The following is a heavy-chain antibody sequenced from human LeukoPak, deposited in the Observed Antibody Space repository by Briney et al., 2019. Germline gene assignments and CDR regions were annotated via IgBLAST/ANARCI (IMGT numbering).Heavy chain of an antibody. V-gene: IGHV4-39*07. D-gene: IGHD3-22*01. CDR3: AREWGSGYYYYFDY. J-gene: IGHJ4*02. Sequence: KPSETLSLTCTVSGVSISSSSYCWGRLRQAQGKGLEWIGSIYYSGSPYYNPSLKSRVTISVDTSKNQFSLKLSSVTAADTAVYYCAREWGSGYYYYFDYWGQGTLVTVSS. CDR1: GVSISSSSYC. CDR2: IYYSGSP.